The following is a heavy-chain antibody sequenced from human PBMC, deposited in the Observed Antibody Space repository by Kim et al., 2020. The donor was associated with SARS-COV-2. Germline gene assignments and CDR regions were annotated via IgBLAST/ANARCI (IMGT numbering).Heavy chain of an antibody. CDR3: ARVRTSTVDTARYYYGMDV. V-gene: IGHV1-69*13. CDR2: IIPIFGTA. CDR1: GGTFSSYA. J-gene: IGHJ6*02. D-gene: IGHD5-18*01. Sequence: SVKVSCKASGGTFSSYAISWVRQAPGQGLEWMGGIIPIFGTANYAQKFQGRVTITADESTSTAYMELSSLRSEDTAVYYCARVRTSTVDTARYYYGMDVWGQGTTVTVSS.